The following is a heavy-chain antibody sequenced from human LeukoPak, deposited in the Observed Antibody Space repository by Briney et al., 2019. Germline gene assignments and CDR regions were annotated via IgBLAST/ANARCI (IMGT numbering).Heavy chain of an antibody. CDR1: GFTFSSYA. D-gene: IGHD6-13*01. CDR3: ARDARTYSRAAAGTFSY. V-gene: IGHV3-30-3*01. CDR2: ISYDGSNK. J-gene: IGHJ4*02. Sequence: GGSLRLSCAASGFTFSSYAMHWVRQAPGKGLEWVAVISYDGSNKYYADSVKGRFTISRDNSKNTLYLQMNSLRAEDTAVYYCARDARTYSRAAAGTFSYWGQGTLVTVSS.